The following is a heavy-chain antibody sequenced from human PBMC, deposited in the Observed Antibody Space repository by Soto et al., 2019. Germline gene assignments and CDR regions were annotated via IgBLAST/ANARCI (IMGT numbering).Heavy chain of an antibody. J-gene: IGHJ4*02. V-gene: IGHV4-59*01. CDR1: GDSISSFY. CDR2: IFYNGDT. CDR3: ARHSHDNSGYLDY. Sequence: SETLSLTCTVSGDSISSFYWSWFRQPPGEGLEWLAYIFYNGDTGYNPSLKSRATISLDTSKSQFSLSLTSVTAADTAVYYCARHSHDNSGYLDYWGQGTLVTVSS. D-gene: IGHD3-22*01.